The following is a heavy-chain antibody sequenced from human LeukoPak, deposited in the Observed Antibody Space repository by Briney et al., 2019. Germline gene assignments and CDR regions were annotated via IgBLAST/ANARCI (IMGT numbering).Heavy chain of an antibody. CDR2: IYYSGST. CDR3: ARARGSSWYFDY. CDR1: GCSISSYY. D-gene: IGHD6-13*01. V-gene: IGHV4-59*01. Sequence: SETLSLTCTVSGCSISSYYWSWIRQPPGKGLGGIGYIYYSGSTNYNPSLKSRVTISVDTSKNQFSLKLSSVTAADMGVYYCARARGSSWYFDYWGQGTLVTVSS. J-gene: IGHJ4*02.